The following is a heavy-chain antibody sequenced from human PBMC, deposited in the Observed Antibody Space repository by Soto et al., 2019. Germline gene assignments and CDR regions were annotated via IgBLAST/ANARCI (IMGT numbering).Heavy chain of an antibody. V-gene: IGHV3-23*01. CDR2: ISGRDGST. CDR3: AKGAWLDY. J-gene: IGHJ4*02. D-gene: IGHD5-12*01. CDR1: GFSFSNFD. Sequence: GGSLRLSCAASGFSFSNFDMSWVRQAPGKGLEWVSVISGRDGSTHYADSVKGRFTMSRDNSKNTLYLQMNSLRGEDTAVYYCAKGAWLDYWGQGTLVTVSS.